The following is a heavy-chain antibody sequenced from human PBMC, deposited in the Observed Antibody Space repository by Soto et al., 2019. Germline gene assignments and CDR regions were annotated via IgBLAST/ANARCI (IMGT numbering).Heavy chain of an antibody. CDR3: ARGRLITFGGFLTFDY. D-gene: IGHD3-16*01. CDR2: INHSGST. V-gene: IGHV4-34*01. Sequence: QVQLQQWGAGLLKPSETLSLTCAVYGGSFSGYYWSWIRQPPGKGLEWIGEINHSGSTNYNPSLKSRVTISVDMSKNQFSLKLSSVTAADTAVYYCARGRLITFGGFLTFDYWGQGTLVTVSS. CDR1: GGSFSGYY. J-gene: IGHJ4*02.